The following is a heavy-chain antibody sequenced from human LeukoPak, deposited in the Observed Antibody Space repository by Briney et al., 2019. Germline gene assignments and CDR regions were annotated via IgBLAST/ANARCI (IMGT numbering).Heavy chain of an antibody. Sequence: SQTLSLTCAISVDSVSSNSAAWNWIRLSPPRGLEWLGRTYYRSNWHSDYSASVKSRITITTDTSKNQFSLQLNSVTPADTAVYYCAKFGASQPFDYWSQGNLVTVS. CDR1: VDSVSSNSAA. CDR2: TYYRSNWHS. D-gene: IGHD1-14*01. V-gene: IGHV6-1*01. J-gene: IGHJ4*02. CDR3: AKFGASQPFDY.